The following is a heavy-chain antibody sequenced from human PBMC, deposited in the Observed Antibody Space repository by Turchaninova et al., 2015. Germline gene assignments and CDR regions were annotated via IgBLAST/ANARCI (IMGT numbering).Heavy chain of an antibody. CDR2: LYWDEDK. Sequence: QITLKESGPTLVKPTQTVTLTCTFSGFSVSTNGVGVGWIRQPPGKALECLALLYWDEDKHNSPSLKSRLTITKDTSKNQVVFTVTNMDPVDTATYYCAHNQRYNSGYYFDYWGQGTLVTVSS. CDR3: AHNQRYNSGYYFDY. J-gene: IGHJ4*02. V-gene: IGHV2-5*02. D-gene: IGHD5-18*01. CDR1: GFSVSTNGVG.